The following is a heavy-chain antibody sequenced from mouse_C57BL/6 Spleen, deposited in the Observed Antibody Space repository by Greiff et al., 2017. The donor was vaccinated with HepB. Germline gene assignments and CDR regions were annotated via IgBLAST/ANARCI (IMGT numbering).Heavy chain of an antibody. CDR2: IHPNSGST. Sequence: VQLQQPGAELVKPGASVKLSCKASGYTFTSYWMHWVKQRPGQGLEWIGMIHPNSGSTNYNEKFKSKATLTVDKSSSTAYMQLSSLTSEDSAVYYFAIPLYYSKGAMDYWGQGTSVTVSS. J-gene: IGHJ4*01. CDR1: GYTFTSYW. V-gene: IGHV1-64*01. CDR3: AIPLYYSKGAMDY. D-gene: IGHD2-5*01.